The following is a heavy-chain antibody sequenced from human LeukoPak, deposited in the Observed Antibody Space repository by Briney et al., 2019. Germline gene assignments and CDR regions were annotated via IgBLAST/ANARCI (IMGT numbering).Heavy chain of an antibody. D-gene: IGHD6-6*01. Sequence: GGSVRLSCAASGFTFGSYGVHWVRQAPGKGLEWVAFIRDDGSDKYYADSVKGRFTISRDNSKSTLYLQMNSLRAEDTAVYHCARKKSVYRSSSSTYYYMDVWGKGTTVTVSS. V-gene: IGHV3-30*02. CDR2: IRDDGSDK. J-gene: IGHJ6*03. CDR3: ARKKSVYRSSSSTYYYMDV. CDR1: GFTFGSYG.